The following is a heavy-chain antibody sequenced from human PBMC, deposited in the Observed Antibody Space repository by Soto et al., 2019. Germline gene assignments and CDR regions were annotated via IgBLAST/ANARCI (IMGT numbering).Heavy chain of an antibody. CDR3: TRRYNWNYYYFDP. Sequence: WTWIRQTPEKGLEWVGSSYYSGTSYFNPALKGRVTISVDTSTNQFSLRLTSVTAADTAVYYCTRRYNWNYYYFDPWGQGTLVTVSS. D-gene: IGHD1-7*01. J-gene: IGHJ5*02. CDR2: SYYSGTS. V-gene: IGHV4-39*01.